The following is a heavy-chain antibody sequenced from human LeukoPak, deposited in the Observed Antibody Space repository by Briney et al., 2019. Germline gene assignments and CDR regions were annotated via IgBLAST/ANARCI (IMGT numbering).Heavy chain of an antibody. CDR3: ARDPGYCSGGSCRPTGSDY. V-gene: IGHV3-21*01. J-gene: IGHJ4*02. CDR1: GFTFSSYS. D-gene: IGHD2-15*01. Sequence: GGSLRLSCAASGFTFSSYSMNWVRQAPGKGLEWVSSISSSSSYIYYADSVKGRFTISRDNAKNSLYLHMNSLRAEDTAVYYCARDPGYCSGGSCRPTGSDYWGQGTLVTVSS. CDR2: ISSSSSYI.